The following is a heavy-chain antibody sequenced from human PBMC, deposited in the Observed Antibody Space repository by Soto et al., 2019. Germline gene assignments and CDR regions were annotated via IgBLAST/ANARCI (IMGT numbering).Heavy chain of an antibody. CDR3: ARDQVAGTRYFDL. V-gene: IGHV3-21*01. Sequence: EVQLVESGGGLVKPGGSLRLSCAASGFTFSSYSMNWVRQAPGKGLEWVSSISSSSSYIYYADSVKGRFTISRDNAKNSLYLQMNSLRAEDKAVYYCARDQVAGTRYFDLWGRGTLVTVSS. J-gene: IGHJ2*01. CDR2: ISSSSSYI. D-gene: IGHD6-19*01. CDR1: GFTFSSYS.